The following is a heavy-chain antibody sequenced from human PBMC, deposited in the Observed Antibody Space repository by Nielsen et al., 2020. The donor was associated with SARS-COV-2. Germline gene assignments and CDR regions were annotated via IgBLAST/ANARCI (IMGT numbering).Heavy chain of an antibody. CDR1: GFTFSSYA. Sequence: GESLKISCAASGFTFSSYAMNWVRQAPGKGLEWVSYISSSGSTIYYADSVKGRFTISRDNAKNSLYLQMNSLRAEDTAVYYCARAGRDTAMGLPYYYYYGMDVWGQGTTVTVSS. V-gene: IGHV3-48*03. D-gene: IGHD5-18*01. CDR2: ISSSGSTI. J-gene: IGHJ6*02. CDR3: ARAGRDTAMGLPYYYYYGMDV.